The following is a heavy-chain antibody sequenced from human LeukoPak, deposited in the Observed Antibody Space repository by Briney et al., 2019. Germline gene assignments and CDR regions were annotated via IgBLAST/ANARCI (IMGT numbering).Heavy chain of an antibody. CDR3: ARVFFPDDAFDI. Sequence: SETLSLTCIVSGGSISNSGYYWSWIRQHPGKGLEWIGYIYHSGNNYYNPSLKSRVIISVDTSKNQFSLKLNSVTAADTAVYYCARVFFPDDAFDIWGQGTMVTVSS. CDR2: IYHSGNN. CDR1: GGSISNSGYY. D-gene: IGHD3-3*01. V-gene: IGHV4-31*03. J-gene: IGHJ3*02.